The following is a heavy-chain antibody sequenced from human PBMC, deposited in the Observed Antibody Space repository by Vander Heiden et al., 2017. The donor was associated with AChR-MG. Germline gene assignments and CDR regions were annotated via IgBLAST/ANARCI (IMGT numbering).Heavy chain of an antibody. J-gene: IGHJ4*02. CDR1: GFTFSIHW. CDR3: ASRGGYCSGGSCYAAAD. V-gene: IGHV3-7*01. CDR2: IKEDGSEK. D-gene: IGHD2-15*01. Sequence: EVQLVESGGGLVQPGGSLSLSCAASGFTFSIHWMSWVRPAPGKGLEWVANIKEDGSEKYYVDSVRGRFTISRDNAKNSLYLQMNSLRAEDTAVYYCASRGGYCSGGSCYAAADWGQGTLVTVSS.